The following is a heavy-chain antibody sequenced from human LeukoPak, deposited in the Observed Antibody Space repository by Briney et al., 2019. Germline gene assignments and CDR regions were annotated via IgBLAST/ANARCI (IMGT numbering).Heavy chain of an antibody. CDR1: GFTFSSDW. D-gene: IGHD5-18*01. CDR3: ARDRGRGYSYGFIDY. Sequence: GGSLRLSCAASGFTFSSDWMHWVRQAPGKGLVWVSRINSDGGSTSYADFVKGRFTISRDNAKNTLYLQMNSLRAEDTAVYHCARDRGRGYSYGFIDYWGQGSLVTVSS. J-gene: IGHJ4*02. V-gene: IGHV3-74*01. CDR2: INSDGGST.